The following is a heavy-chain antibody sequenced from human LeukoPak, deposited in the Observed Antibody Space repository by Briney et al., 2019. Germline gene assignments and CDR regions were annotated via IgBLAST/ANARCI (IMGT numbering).Heavy chain of an antibody. J-gene: IGHJ4*02. CDR2: IYYTGSM. CDR1: GGSISSGTYY. V-gene: IGHV4-39*01. Sequence: SETLSLTCTVSGGSISSGTYYWGWIRQPPGKGLEWVATIYYTGSMYYNPSLKGRVTVYVDTSKNQFSLKLSSVTAADTAVYYCARLPGSGYFDYWGQGILVTVSS. D-gene: IGHD3-22*01. CDR3: ARLPGSGYFDY.